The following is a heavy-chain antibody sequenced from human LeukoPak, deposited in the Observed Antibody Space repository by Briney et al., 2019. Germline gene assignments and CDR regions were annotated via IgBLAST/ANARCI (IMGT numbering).Heavy chain of an antibody. CDR2: IWSDGSNK. J-gene: IGHJ4*02. Sequence: SGGSLRLSCAASGFTFSDYGIHWVRQAPGNGLEWVAVIWSDGSNKYYADSVKGRFTISRDNSKKTLYLQMNSLRVEDTAVYYCVGASGSFDYWGQGTLVTVSS. D-gene: IGHD3-10*01. CDR3: VGASGSFDY. V-gene: IGHV3-33*01. CDR1: GFTFSDYG.